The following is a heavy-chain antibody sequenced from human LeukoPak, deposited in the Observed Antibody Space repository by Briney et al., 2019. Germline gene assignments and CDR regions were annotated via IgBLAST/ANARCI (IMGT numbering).Heavy chain of an antibody. CDR1: GGPFSGYY. V-gene: IGHV4-34*01. Sequence: SETLSLTCAVYGGPFSGYYWSWIRQPPWKGLELMGEINHSGSTNYNPSLKSRVNISLETPKNQFYLKLSSVTAADTAAYYCARGLEWELPQHYYYYMDVWGEGTTVTVSS. CDR2: INHSGST. J-gene: IGHJ6*03. D-gene: IGHD1-26*01. CDR3: ARGLEWELPQHYYYYMDV.